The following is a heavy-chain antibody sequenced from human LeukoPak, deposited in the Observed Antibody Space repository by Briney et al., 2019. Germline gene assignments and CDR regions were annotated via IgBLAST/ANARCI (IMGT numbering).Heavy chain of an antibody. CDR1: GFTFSRYW. CDR3: ARGGYYWDDAFDI. Sequence: PGGSLRLSCAASGFTFSRYWMHWVRQGPGKGLVWVSRINSDGTTTTYADSVRGRFTISRDNAKNTLYLQMNSLRDDDTAVYYCARGGYYWDDAFDIWGQGTMVTVSS. CDR2: INSDGTTT. J-gene: IGHJ3*02. D-gene: IGHD3-22*01. V-gene: IGHV3-74*01.